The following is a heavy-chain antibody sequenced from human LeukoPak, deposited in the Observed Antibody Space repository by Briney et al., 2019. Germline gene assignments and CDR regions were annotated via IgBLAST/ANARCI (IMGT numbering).Heavy chain of an antibody. J-gene: IGHJ5*02. Sequence: GGSLTLLCAASGFTFSSYEMNWVRQAPGKGLEWVGRIKSKRDGETTDYAALVKSRFSISRDDSKNTVYLQMNSLRTEDTAVYYCTSLVGSPTSWGEGNLVIVSS. V-gene: IGHV3-15*01. CDR1: GFTFSSYE. CDR3: TSLVGSPTS. CDR2: IKSKRDGETT. D-gene: IGHD4-23*01.